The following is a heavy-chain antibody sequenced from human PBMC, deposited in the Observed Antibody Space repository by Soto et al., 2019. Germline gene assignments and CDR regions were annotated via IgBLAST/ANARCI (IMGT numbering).Heavy chain of an antibody. Sequence: GESLKISCKGSGYSFTRYWIGWVRQMPGKGLEWMGIIYPGDSDTRYSPSFQGQVTISANKSISTAYLQWSSLKASDTAMYYCARHDRWPQNWFDPWGQGTLVTVSS. CDR3: ARHDRWPQNWFDP. CDR1: GYSFTRYW. CDR2: IYPGDSDT. V-gene: IGHV5-51*01. D-gene: IGHD2-15*01. J-gene: IGHJ5*02.